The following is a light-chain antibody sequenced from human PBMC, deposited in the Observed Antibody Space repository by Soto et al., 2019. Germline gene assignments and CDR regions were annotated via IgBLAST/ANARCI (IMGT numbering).Light chain of an antibody. CDR3: QQYTNRPPWP. V-gene: IGKV3-15*01. CDR2: GAS. J-gene: IGKJ1*01. Sequence: DIVMTQSPATLSVSPGERATLSCRSSQSVSTNLAWYQQKPGQAPRLLIYGASTWTTGITARFSGRGSGTEFPLIISSLQPDDFSVYYGQQYTNRPPWPFGQGTRVDLK. CDR1: QSVSTN.